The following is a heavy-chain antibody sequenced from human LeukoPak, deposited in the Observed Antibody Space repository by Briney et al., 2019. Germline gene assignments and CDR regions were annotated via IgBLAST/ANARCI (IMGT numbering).Heavy chain of an antibody. V-gene: IGHV3-30*02. CDR1: GFTFDDYD. CDR2: IRYDGSNK. Sequence: GGSLRLSCAASGFTFDDYDLVWVRQAPGKGLEWVAFIRYDGSNKYYADSVKGRFTISRDNSKNTLYLQMNSLRAEDTAVYYCARDFYDGFALDYWGQGTLVTVSS. CDR3: ARDFYDGFALDY. D-gene: IGHD2/OR15-2a*01. J-gene: IGHJ4*02.